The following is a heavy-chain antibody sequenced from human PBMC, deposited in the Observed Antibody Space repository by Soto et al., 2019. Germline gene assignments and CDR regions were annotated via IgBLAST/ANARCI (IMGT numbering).Heavy chain of an antibody. CDR3: ALADSGYDFHRGHYFYH. CDR2: VSGRGDET. D-gene: IGHD5-12*01. Sequence: GGSLRLSCAASGFTFSTNAMSWVRQAPGKGLEWVSFVSGRGDETSYTDSVRGRFTISRDNSKNTLFLQMNRLRVEDTAVYYCALADSGYDFHRGHYFYHWGRGTLVTVSS. J-gene: IGHJ1*01. CDR1: GFTFSTNA. V-gene: IGHV3-23*01.